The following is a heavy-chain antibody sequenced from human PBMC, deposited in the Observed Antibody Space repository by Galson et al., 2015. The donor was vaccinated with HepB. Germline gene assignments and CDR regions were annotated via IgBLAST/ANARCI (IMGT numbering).Heavy chain of an antibody. J-gene: IGHJ6*02. CDR2: ISGSGGST. CDR3: AKDVTPASPYYYYYGMDV. Sequence: SLRLSCAASGFTFSTYAMSWVRQAPGKGLEWVSVISGSGGSTYYADSVKGRFTISRDNSKNTLYLQMNSLRAEDTAVYYCAKDVTPASPYYYYYGMDVWGQGTTVTVSS. V-gene: IGHV3-23*01. CDR1: GFTFSTYA.